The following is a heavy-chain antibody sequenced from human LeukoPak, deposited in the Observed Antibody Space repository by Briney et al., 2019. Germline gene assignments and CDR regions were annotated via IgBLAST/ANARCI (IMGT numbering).Heavy chain of an antibody. Sequence: SETLSLTCTVSGGSISSYYWSWIRQPLGKGLEWIGYIYYSGSTNYNPSLKSRVTISVDTSKNQFSLKLSSVTAADTAVYYCARSPYSSSWSRYNWFDPWGQGTLVTVSS. CDR1: GGSISSYY. CDR2: IYYSGST. V-gene: IGHV4-59*01. CDR3: ARSPYSSSWSRYNWFDP. J-gene: IGHJ5*02. D-gene: IGHD6-13*01.